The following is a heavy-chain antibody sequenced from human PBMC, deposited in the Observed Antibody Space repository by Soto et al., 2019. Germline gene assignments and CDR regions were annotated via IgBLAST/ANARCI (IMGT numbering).Heavy chain of an antibody. V-gene: IGHV4-30-4*01. CDR1: GGSISSGDYY. J-gene: IGHJ4*02. CDR3: PPGPAPF. CDR2: IYYSGST. Sequence: SETLSLTCTVSGGSISSGDYYWSWIRQPPGKGMEWIGYIYYSGSTYYNPSLKSRVTISVDTSKNQFSLKLSSVTAADTAVYYCPPGPAPFRGPGSLVPVSS.